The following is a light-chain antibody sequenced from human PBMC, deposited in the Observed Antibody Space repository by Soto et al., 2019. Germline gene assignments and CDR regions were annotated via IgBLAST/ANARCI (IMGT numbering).Light chain of an antibody. CDR1: QNVRSY. Sequence: IVLTQSPAPLSLSPRERATLSCRASQNVRSYLAWYQQKPGQAPRLLIHDAISRATGIPARFSGSGSWTDFTLSISSLEPEDFAVYYWQHPTNWPTSTFGQGTRLELK. CDR3: QHPTNWPTST. J-gene: IGKJ5*01. CDR2: DAI. V-gene: IGKV3-11*01.